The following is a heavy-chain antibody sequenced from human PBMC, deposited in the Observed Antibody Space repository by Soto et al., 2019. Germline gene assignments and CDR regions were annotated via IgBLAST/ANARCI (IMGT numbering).Heavy chain of an antibody. CDR3: ARPYSGDYYYDSSGYYTSSPLDY. V-gene: IGHV3-33*01. J-gene: IGHJ4*02. D-gene: IGHD3-22*01. Sequence: PGGSLRLSCAASGFTFSSYGMHWVRQAPGKGLEWVAVIWYDGSNKYYADSVKGRFTISRDNSKNTLYLQMNSLRAEDTAVYYCARPYSGDYYYDSSGYYTSSPLDYWGQGTLVTVSS. CDR1: GFTFSSYG. CDR2: IWYDGSNK.